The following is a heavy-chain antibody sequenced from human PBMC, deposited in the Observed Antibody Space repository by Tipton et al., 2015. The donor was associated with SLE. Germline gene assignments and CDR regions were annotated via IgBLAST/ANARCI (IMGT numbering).Heavy chain of an antibody. V-gene: IGHV4-39*07. CDR1: GGSISSSSYY. Sequence: GSLRLSCTVSGGSISSSSYYWGWIRQPPGKGLEWIGSIYYSGSTYYNPSLKSRVTISLDTSRKQFSLSLNSVTAADTAVYFCARDDPDGDGGGIPGDYWGQGTLVTVS. J-gene: IGHJ4*02. D-gene: IGHD4-17*01. CDR2: IYYSGST. CDR3: ARDDPDGDGGGIPGDY.